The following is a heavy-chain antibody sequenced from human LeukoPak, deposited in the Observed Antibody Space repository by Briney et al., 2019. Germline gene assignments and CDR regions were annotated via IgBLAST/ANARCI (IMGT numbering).Heavy chain of an antibody. D-gene: IGHD5-12*01. CDR3: AKESGYDFYFDY. V-gene: IGHV3-23*01. Sequence: PGGSLRLSCEVFGFTFSTSAMSWVRQAPGKGLEWVSGIRASDDTTNYVDSVKGRSTVSRDNSKNTLYLQMNSLRAEDTAVYYCAKESGYDFYFDYWGQGTLVTVSS. J-gene: IGHJ4*02. CDR1: GFTFSTSA. CDR2: IRASDDTT.